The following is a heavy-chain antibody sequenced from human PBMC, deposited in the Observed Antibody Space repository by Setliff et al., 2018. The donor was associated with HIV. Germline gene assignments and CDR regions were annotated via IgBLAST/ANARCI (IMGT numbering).Heavy chain of an antibody. CDR1: GGSVSRGTYY. V-gene: IGHV4-61*01. J-gene: IGHJ4*02. CDR2: SYYTGST. CDR3: SRGSLQLWGVFDY. D-gene: IGHD2-21*01. Sequence: SETLSLTCTVSGGSVSRGTYYWSWIRQSPGKGLEWIGYSYYTGSTNYNPSLKSRVTISVDTSKSQFSLKLTSVTAADTAIYYCSRGSLQLWGVFDYWGQGTLVTVSS.